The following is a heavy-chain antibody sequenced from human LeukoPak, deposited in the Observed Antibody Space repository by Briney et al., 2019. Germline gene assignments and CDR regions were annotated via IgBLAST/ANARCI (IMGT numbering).Heavy chain of an antibody. CDR3: VRLRDYGGNSDGFDI. V-gene: IGHV3-48*03. CDR1: GFFFRSYG. Sequence: QPGGSLRLSCAASGFFFRSYGMNWVRQAPGKGLEWVSYISSSGTTIYYADSVKGRFTISRDNTNNALYLQMNSLRAEDTAVYYCVRLRDYGGNSDGFDIWGQGTMVTVSS. CDR2: ISSSGTTI. D-gene: IGHD4-23*01. J-gene: IGHJ3*02.